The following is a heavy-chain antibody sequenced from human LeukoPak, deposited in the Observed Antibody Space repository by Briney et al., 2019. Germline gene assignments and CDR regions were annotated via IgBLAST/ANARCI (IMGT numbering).Heavy chain of an antibody. Sequence: ASVKVSCNASGYTFTSYGFSWVRQAPGQGLEWLARISPYNGATNHARKLQGRVTVTTDTSTRIAYMELGSLRSDDTAVYYCARDEKKSCSGGSCYYFDYWGQGTLVTVSS. CDR3: ARDEKKSCSGGSCYYFDY. J-gene: IGHJ4*02. CDR2: ISPYNGAT. V-gene: IGHV1-18*01. CDR1: GYTFTSYG. D-gene: IGHD2-15*01.